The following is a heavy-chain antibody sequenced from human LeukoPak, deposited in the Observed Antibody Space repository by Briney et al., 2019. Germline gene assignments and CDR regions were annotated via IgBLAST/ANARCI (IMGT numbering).Heavy chain of an antibody. J-gene: IGHJ5*01. CDR3: VRGWFDF. CDR1: GFTFSSYT. Sequence: GGSLRLSCATSGFTFSSYTMSWVRQAPGKGLEWVSSISSGSGYIKYAGSVKGRFTISRDNAENSVFPQMSSLRVDDTALYYCVRGWFDFWGQGTPVTVSS. CDR2: ISSGSGYI. V-gene: IGHV3-21*01.